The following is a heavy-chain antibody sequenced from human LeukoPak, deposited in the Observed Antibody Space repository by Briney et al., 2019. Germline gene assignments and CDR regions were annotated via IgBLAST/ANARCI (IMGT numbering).Heavy chain of an antibody. V-gene: IGHV1-69*13. Sequence: SVKVSCKASGGTFSSYATSWVRQAPGQGLEWMGGIIPIFGTANYAQKFQGRVTITADESTSTAYMELSSLRSEDTAVYYCATELRSGYFDYWGQGTLVTVSS. CDR2: IIPIFGTA. CDR3: ATELRSGYFDY. J-gene: IGHJ4*02. D-gene: IGHD3-22*01. CDR1: GGTFSSYA.